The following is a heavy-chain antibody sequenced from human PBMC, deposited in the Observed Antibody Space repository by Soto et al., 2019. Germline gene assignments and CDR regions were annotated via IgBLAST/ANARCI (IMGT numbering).Heavy chain of an antibody. V-gene: IGHV1-3*01. CDR3: ARELDGSGWYWFDP. Sequence: QVQLVQSGAEVKKPGASVRVSCKASGYTFTRYGMHWVRQAPGQGLEWMGWINVDSGHTKYSQKFQGRLIIARDTSADTLYMYLIRLGSEDTAVYYCARELDGSGWYWFDPWGQGTLVTVSS. D-gene: IGHD6-19*01. CDR1: GYTFTRYG. J-gene: IGHJ5*02. CDR2: INVDSGHT.